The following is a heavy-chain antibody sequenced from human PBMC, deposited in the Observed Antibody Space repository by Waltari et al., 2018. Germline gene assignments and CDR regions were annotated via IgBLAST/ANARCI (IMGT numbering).Heavy chain of an antibody. D-gene: IGHD3-16*01. J-gene: IGHJ3*02. CDR2: ITNDGSNK. Sequence: QVQLVESGGGVVQPGRSLRLSCAASGFTFSSYAMHWVRQAPGKGLEWVAVITNDGSNKYYAESVKGRFTISRDNSKNTLYLQMNSLRAEDTAVYYCAREGPLGDDAFDIWGQGTMVTVSS. CDR1: GFTFSSYA. CDR3: AREGPLGDDAFDI. V-gene: IGHV3-30-3*01.